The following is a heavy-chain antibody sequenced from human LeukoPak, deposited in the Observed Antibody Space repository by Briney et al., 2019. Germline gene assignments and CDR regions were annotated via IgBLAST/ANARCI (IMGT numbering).Heavy chain of an antibody. CDR3: ARERDGYNSVFAFDV. CDR1: GLTFSTYS. J-gene: IGHJ3*01. Sequence: GGPLRLSCAASGLTFSTYSFNWVRQAPGKGLEWVSYITPSTSTIYYADSVKGRFTISGDNAKKSVYLQMNSLRDDDTAMYYCARERDGYNSVFAFDVWGQGTMVTVSS. V-gene: IGHV3-48*02. D-gene: IGHD5-24*01. CDR2: ITPSTSTI.